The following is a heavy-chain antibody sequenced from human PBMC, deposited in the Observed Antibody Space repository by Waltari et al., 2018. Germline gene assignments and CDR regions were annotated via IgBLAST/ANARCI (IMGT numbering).Heavy chain of an antibody. J-gene: IGHJ3*01. CDR1: GLPFSQFG. Sequence: QVYLVESGGGVVQPGGSLALSCLASGLPFSQFGMHWVRQSPGKGLEWVAFISDDGNKILDADSVKGRFTISRDNRNNILYLQMNSLRPEDTATYYCAKDGDYSLPGYDAFDVWGQGTVVTVSS. CDR2: ISDDGNKI. D-gene: IGHD4-17*01. CDR3: AKDGDYSLPGYDAFDV. V-gene: IGHV3-30*02.